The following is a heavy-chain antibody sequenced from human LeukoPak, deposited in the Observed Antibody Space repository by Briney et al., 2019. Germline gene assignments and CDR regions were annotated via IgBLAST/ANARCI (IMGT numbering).Heavy chain of an antibody. CDR2: IYYSGST. J-gene: IGHJ3*02. CDR3: ARHGPIMITFGTPFGAFDI. V-gene: IGHV4-59*08. CDR1: GGSISSYY. Sequence: SETLSLTCTVSGGSISSYYWSWIRQPPGKGLEWIGYIYYSGSTNYNPSLKSRVTISVDTSKNQFSLKLSSVTAADTAVYYCARHGPIMITFGTPFGAFDIWGQGTMVTVSS. D-gene: IGHD3-16*01.